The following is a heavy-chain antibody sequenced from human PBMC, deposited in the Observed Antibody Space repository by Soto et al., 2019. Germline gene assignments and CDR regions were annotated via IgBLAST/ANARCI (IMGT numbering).Heavy chain of an antibody. J-gene: IGHJ6*02. Sequence: QVQLVQSGAEVKKPGASVKVSCKASGYTFTSYYMHWVRQAPGQGLEWMGIINPSGGSTSYAQKFQGRVTMPSDTSTSTVYMELSSLRSEDTAVYYCAREDYGSGSHTDGMDVLGQGTTVTVSS. D-gene: IGHD3-10*01. CDR2: INPSGGST. CDR1: GYTFTSYY. V-gene: IGHV1-46*01. CDR3: AREDYGSGSHTDGMDV.